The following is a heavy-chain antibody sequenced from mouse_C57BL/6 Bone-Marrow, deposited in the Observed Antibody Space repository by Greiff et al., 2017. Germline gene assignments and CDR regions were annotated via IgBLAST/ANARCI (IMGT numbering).Heavy chain of an antibody. V-gene: IGHV1-72*01. CDR2: IDPNSGGT. D-gene: IGHD2-4*01. J-gene: IGHJ4*01. CDR3: SSSPLYYDSCYYAMDY. CDR1: GYTFTSYW. Sequence: QVQLQQPGAELVKPGASVKMSCKASGYTFTSYWMHWVKQRPGRGIEWNRRIDPNSGGTKYNDKFKSTATLTVVKPSSTAYMQLSSLTSEDSAVYYCSSSPLYYDSCYYAMDYWGQGTSVTVSS.